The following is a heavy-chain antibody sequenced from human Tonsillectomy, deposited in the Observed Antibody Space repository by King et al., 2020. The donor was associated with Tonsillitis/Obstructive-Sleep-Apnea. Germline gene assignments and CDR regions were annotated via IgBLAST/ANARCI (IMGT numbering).Heavy chain of an antibody. CDR2: MSYSGGST. CDR1: GFTFSSYA. CDR3: AKGIVGATALDY. J-gene: IGHJ4*02. D-gene: IGHD1-26*01. V-gene: IGHV3-23*04. Sequence: EVQLVESGGGLVQPGGSLRLSCAASGFTFSSYAMRWVRQAPGKGLEWVSAMSYSGGSTYYADSVKGRFTISRDNSKNTLYLQMNSLRAEDTAVYYCAKGIVGATALDYWGQGTLVTVSS.